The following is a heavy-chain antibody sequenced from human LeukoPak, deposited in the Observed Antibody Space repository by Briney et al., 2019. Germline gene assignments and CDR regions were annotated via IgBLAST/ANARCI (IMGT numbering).Heavy chain of an antibody. CDR2: ISAYNGST. D-gene: IGHD1-26*01. CDR3: ARLIRNWELQQYYFDY. V-gene: IGHV1-18*01. Sequence: ASVKVSCKASGYTFTSYGISWLRQAPGQGLEWMGWISAYNGSTNYAQKLQGRVTMTTDTSTSTAYMELRSLRSDDTAVYYCARLIRNWELQQYYFDYWGQGTLVTVSS. CDR1: GYTFTSYG. J-gene: IGHJ4*02.